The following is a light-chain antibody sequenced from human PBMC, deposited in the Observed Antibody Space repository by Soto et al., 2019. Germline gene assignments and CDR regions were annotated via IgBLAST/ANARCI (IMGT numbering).Light chain of an antibody. V-gene: IGLV2-14*01. CDR3: SSYTTSSTVA. CDR2: EVS. CDR1: SSDIGGYNY. J-gene: IGLJ2*01. Sequence: QSVLTQSASVSGSPGQSITISCTGTSSDIGGYNYVSWYQQHPDKAPKLMIFEVSNRPSGVSNRFSGSKSGNTASLTISWLLPEDEADYYCSSYTTSSTVAFGGGTQLTVL.